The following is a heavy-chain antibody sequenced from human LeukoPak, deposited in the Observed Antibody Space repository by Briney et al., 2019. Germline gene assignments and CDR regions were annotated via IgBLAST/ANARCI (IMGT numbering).Heavy chain of an antibody. CDR3: ARVVTGGFGY. CDR1: GFTFSSYA. Sequence: GGSLRLSCAASGFTFSSYAMNWIRQAPGKGLEWVSSITGSGTSTYYADSVKGCFTISRDNSKNTLYLQMNSLRAEDTAVYYCARVVTGGFGYWGQGTLVTVSS. J-gene: IGHJ4*02. D-gene: IGHD2-21*02. V-gene: IGHV3-23*01. CDR2: ITGSGTST.